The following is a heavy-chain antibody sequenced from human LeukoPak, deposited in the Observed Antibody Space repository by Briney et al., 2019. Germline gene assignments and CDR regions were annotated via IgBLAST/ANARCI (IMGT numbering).Heavy chain of an antibody. CDR2: IYYSGSA. CDR1: GGSISGYY. J-gene: IGHJ4*02. Sequence: SETLSLTCSVSGGSISGYYWSWIRQPPGKGLEWIGHIYYSGSANYNPSLKSRVTISVDTSKIQFSLKLSSVTAADTAVYYCARGFSDNWYIYWGQGTLVTVSS. CDR3: ARGFSDNWYIY. D-gene: IGHD6-13*01. V-gene: IGHV4-59*08.